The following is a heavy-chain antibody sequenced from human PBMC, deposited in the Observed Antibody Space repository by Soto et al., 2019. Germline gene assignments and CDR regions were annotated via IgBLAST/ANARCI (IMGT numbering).Heavy chain of an antibody. CDR2: ISGSGGST. J-gene: IGHJ4*02. Sequence: EVQLLESGGGLEQPGGSLRLSCAGSGFTFSSYAMSWVRQAPGKGLEWVSGISGSGGSTYYAESVKGRFTISRDNSKNTLYVQMKSLRADDTAVYYCAKTLSGDGYNFDYWGQGTLVTVSS. D-gene: IGHD5-12*01. V-gene: IGHV3-23*01. CDR3: AKTLSGDGYNFDY. CDR1: GFTFSSYA.